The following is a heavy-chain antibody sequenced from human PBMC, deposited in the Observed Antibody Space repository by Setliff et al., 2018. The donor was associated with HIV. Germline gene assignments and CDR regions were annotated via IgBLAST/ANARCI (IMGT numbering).Heavy chain of an antibody. J-gene: IGHJ6*03. Sequence: SETLSLTCTVSGGSISSSSYSWGWIRQPPGKGLQWIGSIYYRGSTYYNPSLKSRDTISVDTSKNQFSLKFRSVTAADTALYYCARGRYRSRWYASDHYYIDVWGKGTTVTVSS. D-gene: IGHD6-13*01. V-gene: IGHV4-39*01. CDR2: IYYRGST. CDR3: ARGRYRSRWYASDHYYIDV. CDR1: GGSISSSSYS.